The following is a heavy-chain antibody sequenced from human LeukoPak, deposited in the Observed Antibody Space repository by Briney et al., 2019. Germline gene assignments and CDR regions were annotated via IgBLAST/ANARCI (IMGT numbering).Heavy chain of an antibody. D-gene: IGHD4/OR15-4a*01. CDR3: ARDFDYGDYIDF. Sequence: NCDSQAPGKGLEWLSYISSGGLTIFYADSVKGRFTISRDNTKNSIFLDMANLRAEDTAVYYCARDFDYGDYIDFWGQGTLVAVSS. CDR2: ISSGGLTI. J-gene: IGHJ4*02. V-gene: IGHV3-48*03.